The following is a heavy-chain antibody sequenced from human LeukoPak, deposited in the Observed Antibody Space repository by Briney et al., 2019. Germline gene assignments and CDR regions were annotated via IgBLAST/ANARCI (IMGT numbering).Heavy chain of an antibody. Sequence: SETLSLTCTVSGGSISSSSYYWSWIRQPPGKGLEWIGEINHSGSTNYNPSLKSRVTISVDTSKNQFSLKLSSVTAADTAVYYCARRAGYCSGGSCYSGIDYWGQGTLVTVSS. CDR3: ARRAGYCSGGSCYSGIDY. CDR1: GGSISSSSYY. D-gene: IGHD2-15*01. J-gene: IGHJ4*02. CDR2: INHSGST. V-gene: IGHV4-39*07.